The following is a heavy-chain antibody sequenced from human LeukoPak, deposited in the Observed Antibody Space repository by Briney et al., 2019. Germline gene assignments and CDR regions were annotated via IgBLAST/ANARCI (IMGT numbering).Heavy chain of an antibody. J-gene: IGHJ4*02. CDR1: GFTFSLYW. Sequence: GGSLRLSCAASGFTFSLYWMNWVRQAPGKGLEWVANIKEDGSEKYYVDSVKGRFTISRDNAKNSLYLQMNSLRAEDTAVYYCARGYGDFRVEGRYFHSWGQGTLVTVSS. V-gene: IGHV3-7*01. D-gene: IGHD4-17*01. CDR3: ARGYGDFRVEGRYFHS. CDR2: IKEDGSEK.